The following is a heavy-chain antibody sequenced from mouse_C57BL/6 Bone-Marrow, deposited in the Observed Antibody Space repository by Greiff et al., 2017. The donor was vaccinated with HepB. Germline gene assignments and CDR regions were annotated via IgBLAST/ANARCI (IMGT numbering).Heavy chain of an antibody. V-gene: IGHV1-69*01. D-gene: IGHD1-1*01. CDR1: GYTFTSYW. J-gene: IGHJ4*01. CDR3: ARELRVYYAMDY. CDR2: IDPSDSYT. Sequence: QVQLQQPGAELVMPGASVKLSCKASGYTFTSYWMHWVKQTPGQGLEWIGEIDPSDSYTNYNQKFKGKSTLTVDKSSSTAYMQLSSLTSEDSAVYYCARELRVYYAMDYWGQGTSVTVSS.